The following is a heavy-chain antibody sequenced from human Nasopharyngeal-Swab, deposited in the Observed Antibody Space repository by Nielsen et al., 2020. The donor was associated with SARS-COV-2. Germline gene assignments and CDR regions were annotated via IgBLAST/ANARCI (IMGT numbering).Heavy chain of an antibody. D-gene: IGHD4-17*01. CDR1: GFTFSSNW. CDR3: ARDGLATVTNVFYWYFDL. CDR2: IKQDGSEK. J-gene: IGHJ2*01. Sequence: GGSLRLSCAASGFTFSSNWMNWVRQAQGKGLEWVAGIKQDGSEKYYVDSVKGRFTISRDNAKNSLYLQMNSLRDEDTAVYYCARDGLATVTNVFYWYFDLWGRGTLVTVSS. V-gene: IGHV3-7*01.